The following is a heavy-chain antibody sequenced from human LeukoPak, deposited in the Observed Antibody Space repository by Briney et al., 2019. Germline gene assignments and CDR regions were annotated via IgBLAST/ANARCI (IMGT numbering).Heavy chain of an antibody. D-gene: IGHD2-2*01. Sequence: RGSLRLSRAASVFTLSSNYMSWVRQAPGKGVEWGSVIYSGGSTYYADSVKGRFTISRDNSKNTLYLQMNSRGAEDTAVYYCARGVVPAATRYYFDYWGQGTLVTVSS. CDR2: IYSGGST. CDR1: VFTLSSNY. CDR3: ARGVVPAATRYYFDY. V-gene: IGHV3-53*01. J-gene: IGHJ4*02.